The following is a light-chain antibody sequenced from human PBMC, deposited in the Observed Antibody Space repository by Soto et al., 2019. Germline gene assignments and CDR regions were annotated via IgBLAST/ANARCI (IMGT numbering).Light chain of an antibody. J-gene: IGKJ2*01. CDR3: QQYYTTPT. CDR1: QSISIY. V-gene: IGKV1-39*01. CDR2: TAS. Sequence: DIQMTQSPSSLSASVGDRVTITCRASQSISIYLNWYQQKPGKAPNLLIYTASSLQSGVPSRFSGSGSGTDFTLTISSLQPEDSATYSCQQYYTTPTFGQGTKLEIK.